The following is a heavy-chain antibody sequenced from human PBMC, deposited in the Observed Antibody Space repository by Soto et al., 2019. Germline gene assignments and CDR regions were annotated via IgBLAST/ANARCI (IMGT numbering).Heavy chain of an antibody. J-gene: IGHJ4*02. CDR2: INPSGGST. Sequence: GSSVKVYRKTSGYTFTIYFMHWVRQAPGQGLEWMGIINPSGGSTSYAQKFQGRVTMTRDTSTSKVYMELSSLRSEDTAVYYCARDSGDYWGQGTLVTVSS. CDR3: ARDSGDY. CDR1: GYTFTIYF. V-gene: IGHV1-46*01.